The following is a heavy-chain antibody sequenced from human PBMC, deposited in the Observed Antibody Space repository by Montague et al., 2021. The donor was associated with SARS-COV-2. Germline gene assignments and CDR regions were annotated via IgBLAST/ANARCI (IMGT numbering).Heavy chain of an antibody. CDR3: ASSHLSTSGANWYDKYFQH. J-gene: IGHJ1*01. CDR2: IYYGGTA. CDR1: DGSISVSSYY. V-gene: IGHV4-39*07. D-gene: IGHD1-1*01. Sequence: SETLSLTCTVSDGSISVSSYYWAWIRQPPGKGLEWIGRIYYGGTADYNPSLKSRVTISVDTSNTQFSLRLTSLTAADTAVYSCASSHLSTSGANWYDKYFQHWGQGTRVAVSS.